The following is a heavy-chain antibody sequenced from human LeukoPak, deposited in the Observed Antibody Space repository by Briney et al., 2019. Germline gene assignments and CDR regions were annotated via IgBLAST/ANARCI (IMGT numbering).Heavy chain of an antibody. CDR1: GFTFSSYW. Sequence: GGSLRLSCAASGFTFSSYWMSWVRQAPGKGLEWVANIKQDGSEKYYVDSEKGRFTISRDNAKNSLYLQMNSLRAEDTAVYYCARDGAKWFGELLYYFDYWGQGTLVTVSS. D-gene: IGHD3-10*01. V-gene: IGHV3-7*01. CDR2: IKQDGSEK. CDR3: ARDGAKWFGELLYYFDY. J-gene: IGHJ4*02.